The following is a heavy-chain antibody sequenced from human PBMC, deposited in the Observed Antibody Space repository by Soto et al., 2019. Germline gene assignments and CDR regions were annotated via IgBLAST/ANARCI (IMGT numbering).Heavy chain of an antibody. J-gene: IGHJ4*02. D-gene: IGHD2-15*01. CDR1: VGCIIVGNDH. CDR3: ARAAPRYCSGGSCYSGRDY. CDR2: FHNSGSI. Sequence: SETLSLTCTVYVGCIIVGNDHWGGIRQSPGKGLEWIGSFHNSGSIHYNPPFKSRATISVDTSKNQFSLKLSSVTAADTAVYYCARAAPRYCSGGSCYSGRDYWGQGTLVTVS. V-gene: IGHV4-39*01.